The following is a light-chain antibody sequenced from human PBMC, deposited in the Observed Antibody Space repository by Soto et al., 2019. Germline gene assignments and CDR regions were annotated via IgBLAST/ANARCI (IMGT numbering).Light chain of an antibody. Sequence: EIVLTQSPGTLSLSPGERATLSCRASQSVSSSYLAWYQQKPGHAPRLLIYSASSRATGIPDRFSGSGSGTDFTLTISRLEPEDFAVYYCQQYGSSPYTFGLGTKLEIK. CDR3: QQYGSSPYT. J-gene: IGKJ2*01. CDR1: QSVSSSY. CDR2: SAS. V-gene: IGKV3-20*01.